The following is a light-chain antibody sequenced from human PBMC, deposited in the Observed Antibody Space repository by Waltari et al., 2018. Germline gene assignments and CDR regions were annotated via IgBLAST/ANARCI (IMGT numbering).Light chain of an antibody. CDR1: QTISTY. V-gene: IGKV1-39*01. CDR2: AAS. CDR3: HQSYSSFHS. J-gene: IGKJ2*03. Sequence: DIQMTQSPSSLSASVGDRVTITCRASQTISTYLNWYQQKPGKAPKLRIYAASNVRSGVPSTFSGSGSGTDFTLTISSLQPEDFATYYCHQSYSSFHSFGQGTKLEIK.